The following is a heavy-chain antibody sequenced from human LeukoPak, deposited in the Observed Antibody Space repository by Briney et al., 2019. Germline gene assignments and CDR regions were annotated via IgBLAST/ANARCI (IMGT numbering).Heavy chain of an antibody. V-gene: IGHV3-30*18. CDR3: AKGRYYDSSGYPHP. J-gene: IGHJ5*02. D-gene: IGHD3-22*01. CDR1: GFTFSSYG. CDR2: ISYDGSNK. Sequence: PGGSLRLSCAASGFTFSSYGMHWVRQAPGKGLEWVAVISYDGSNKYYADSVKGRFTISRDNSKNTLYLQMNSLRAEDTAVYYCAKGRYYDSSGYPHPWGQGTLVTVSS.